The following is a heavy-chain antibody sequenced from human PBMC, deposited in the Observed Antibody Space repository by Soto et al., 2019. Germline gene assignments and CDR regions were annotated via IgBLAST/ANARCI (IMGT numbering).Heavy chain of an antibody. CDR1: GFSLTTSGVG. D-gene: IGHD3-3*01. CDR2: IYWDDDK. CDR3: AHRLHRTVFGLVTTTAIYFDF. J-gene: IGHJ4*02. Sequence: QITLKESGPTVVKPTETLTLTCTFSGFSLTTSGVGVGWVRQSPGKAPEWLALIYWDDDKRYSTSLKSRLTINKDTSKNLVVLTMANVDPADAATYYCAHRLHRTVFGLVTTTAIYFDFWGQGTPVVVSS. V-gene: IGHV2-5*02.